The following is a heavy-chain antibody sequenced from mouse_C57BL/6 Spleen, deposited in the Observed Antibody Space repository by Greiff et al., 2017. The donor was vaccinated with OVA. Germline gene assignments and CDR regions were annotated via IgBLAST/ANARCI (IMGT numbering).Heavy chain of an antibody. Sequence: VQGVESGAELAKPGASVKLSCKASGYTFTSYWMHWVKQRPGQGLEWIGYINPSSGYTKYNQKFKDKATLTADRSSSTAYMQLSSLTYEDSAVYYCASPYYSNYEGAMDYWGQGTSVTVSS. D-gene: IGHD2-5*01. CDR1: GYTFTSYW. J-gene: IGHJ4*01. V-gene: IGHV1-7*01. CDR2: INPSSGYT. CDR3: ASPYYSNYEGAMDY.